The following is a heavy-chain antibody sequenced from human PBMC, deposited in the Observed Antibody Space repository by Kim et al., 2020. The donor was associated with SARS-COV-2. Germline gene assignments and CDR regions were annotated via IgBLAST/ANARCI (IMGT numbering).Heavy chain of an antibody. CDR2: INSSRSYI. CDR3: ARMCYNGSGYGPTYYYYGMDV. V-gene: IGHV3-21*01. Sequence: GGSLRLSCAASGFTFSSYSMNWVRQAPGKGLEWVANINSSRSYIYYADSVKGRFTISRDNAKNSLYLQMNSLRAEDTAVYYCARMCYNGSGYGPTYYYYGMDVWGQGTTVTVSS. J-gene: IGHJ6*02. D-gene: IGHD3-10*01. CDR1: GFTFSSYS.